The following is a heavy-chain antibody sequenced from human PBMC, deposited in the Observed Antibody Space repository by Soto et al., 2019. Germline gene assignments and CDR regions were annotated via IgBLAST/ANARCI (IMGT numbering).Heavy chain of an antibody. CDR2: ILVGGST. CDR1: GFTCSSYD. J-gene: IGHJ3*02. V-gene: IGHV3-23*01. D-gene: IGHD2-8*02. Sequence: LRLSCAASGFTCSSYDMSWVRQAPGKGLEWVSTILVGGSTHYPDSVKGRFTISRDNSKNTAFLQMNSLTAGDTAVYYCAKATATGGGAFDICGQGTVVTVSS. CDR3: AKATATGGGAFDI.